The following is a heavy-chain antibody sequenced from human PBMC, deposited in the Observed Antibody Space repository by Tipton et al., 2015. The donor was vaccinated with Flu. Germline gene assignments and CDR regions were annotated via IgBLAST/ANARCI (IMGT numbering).Heavy chain of an antibody. V-gene: IGHV3-7*01. Sequence: SLRLSCAASGFTLSRHWMAWVRQAPGKGLEWVANINQNGKETDYVDSVKVRFTISRDNAKNSLHLQMNTLRAEDAAVYYCAREFSEYYFDYWGQGTLVTVSS. CDR3: AREFSEYYFDY. CDR2: INQNGKET. CDR1: GFTLSRHW. J-gene: IGHJ4*02.